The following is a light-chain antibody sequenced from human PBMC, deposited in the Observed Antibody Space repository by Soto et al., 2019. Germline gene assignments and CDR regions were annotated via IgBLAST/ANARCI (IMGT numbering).Light chain of an antibody. V-gene: IGKV3-20*01. CDR1: QSVSSSY. CDR3: QQYGSSPWT. CDR2: GAS. J-gene: IGKJ1*01. Sequence: EIVLTQSPGTLSLSPGERATLSCRASQSVSSSYLAWYQQKPGQAPRPLIYGASSRALGIPDRFSGSGYGTDFTLTISRLEPEDFAVYYCQQYGSSPWTFGQGTKVEIK.